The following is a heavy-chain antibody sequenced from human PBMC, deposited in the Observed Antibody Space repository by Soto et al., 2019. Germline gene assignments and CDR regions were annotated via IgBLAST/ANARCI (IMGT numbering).Heavy chain of an antibody. CDR2: ISYDGGDK. D-gene: IGHD3-22*01. V-gene: IGHV3-30*18. J-gene: IGHJ4*02. CDR3: AKAGHLYLSSGYCLDS. Sequence: QVQLVESGGGVVQPGRSLRLSCAASGFTFSSYGMHWVRQASGKGLEWVAVISYDGGDKYYADSLKGRFTISRDNSKNTLYLQMNSLKTEDTAVYYCAKAGHLYLSSGYCLDSWGQGSLVTVSS. CDR1: GFTFSSYG.